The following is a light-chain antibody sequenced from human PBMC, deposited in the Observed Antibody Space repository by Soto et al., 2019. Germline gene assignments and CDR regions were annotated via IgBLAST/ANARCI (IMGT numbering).Light chain of an antibody. CDR2: DVS. CDR3: RSYAGRDTLYV. Sequence: QSVLTQPRSVSGSPGQSVTISCTGTSTDVGGYNYVSWYQQHPGKVPKLMIYDVSKRPSGVPDRFSGSKSGSTASLTISGLQAEDEADYYCRSYAGRDTLYVFGSGTKVTVL. J-gene: IGLJ1*01. V-gene: IGLV2-11*01. CDR1: STDVGGYNY.